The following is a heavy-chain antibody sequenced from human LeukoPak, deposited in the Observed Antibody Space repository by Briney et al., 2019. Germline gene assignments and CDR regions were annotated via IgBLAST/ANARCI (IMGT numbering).Heavy chain of an antibody. D-gene: IGHD6-19*01. V-gene: IGHV3-9*01. Sequence: QSGGSLRLSCAASGFTFDDYAMHWVRQAPGKGLEWVSGISWNSGSIGYADSVKGRFTISRDNAKNSLYLQMNSLRAEDTALYYCAKDKKGWYGDMYYFDYWGQGTLVTVSS. CDR1: GFTFDDYA. J-gene: IGHJ4*02. CDR2: ISWNSGSI. CDR3: AKDKKGWYGDMYYFDY.